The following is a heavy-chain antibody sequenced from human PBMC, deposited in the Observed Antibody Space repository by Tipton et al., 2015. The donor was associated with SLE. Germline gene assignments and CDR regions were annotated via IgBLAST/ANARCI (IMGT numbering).Heavy chain of an antibody. J-gene: IGHJ6*03. D-gene: IGHD2-2*01. CDR1: GGSISNYY. CDR3: ARDSFCSSTTCSSYNFYYMDV. CDR2: IYPSGST. V-gene: IGHV4-4*07. Sequence: TLSLTCTVSGGSISNYYWSWIRQPAGKGLEWIGRIYPSGSTNYNPSLKSRVIMSVDTSKKQFSLKLNPVTAADTAVYYCARDSFCSSTTCSSYNFYYMDVWGKGTTVTVSS.